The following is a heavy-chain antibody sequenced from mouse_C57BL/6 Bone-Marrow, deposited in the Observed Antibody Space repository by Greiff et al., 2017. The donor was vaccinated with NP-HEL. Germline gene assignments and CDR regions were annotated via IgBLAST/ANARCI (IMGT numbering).Heavy chain of an antibody. Sequence: DVKLVESGGGLVKPGGSLKLSCAASGFTFSDYGMHWVRQAPEKGLEWVAYISSGSSTIYYADTVKGRFTISRDNAKNTLFLQMTSLSSEDTARYYCARRYRGLYYYAMDYWGQGTSVTVSS. CDR2: ISSGSSTI. CDR3: ARRYRGLYYYAMDY. CDR1: GFTFSDYG. V-gene: IGHV5-17*01. D-gene: IGHD2-12*01. J-gene: IGHJ4*01.